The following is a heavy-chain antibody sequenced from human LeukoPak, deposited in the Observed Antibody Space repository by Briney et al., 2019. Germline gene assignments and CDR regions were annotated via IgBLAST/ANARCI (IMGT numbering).Heavy chain of an antibody. V-gene: IGHV3-66*02. J-gene: IGHJ4*02. Sequence: GGSLRLSCAASGFTVSSNYMSWVRQAPGKALEWVSVIYSGGYTFYADSVKGRFTISRDNAKNTLYLQMNSLRAEDTAVYYCARDRHSRNKLGGVYYFDYWGQGTLVTVSS. CDR2: IYSGGYT. CDR3: ARDRHSRNKLGGVYYFDY. D-gene: IGHD7-27*01. CDR1: GFTVSSNY.